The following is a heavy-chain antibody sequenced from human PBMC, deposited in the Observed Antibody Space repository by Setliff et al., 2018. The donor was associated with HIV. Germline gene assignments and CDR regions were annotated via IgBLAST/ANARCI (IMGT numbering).Heavy chain of an antibody. D-gene: IGHD3-10*01. Sequence: SETLSLTCTVSGGSISSGDYYWNWIRQPPGKGLEWIGYIHYSGFTYYKPSLKSRVTISVDTSKNQFSLKLSSVTAADTAVYYCARYYYGSQTMLDYWGQGTLVTVSS. CDR1: GGSISSGDYY. V-gene: IGHV4-30-4*08. CDR2: IHYSGFT. J-gene: IGHJ4*02. CDR3: ARYYYGSQTMLDY.